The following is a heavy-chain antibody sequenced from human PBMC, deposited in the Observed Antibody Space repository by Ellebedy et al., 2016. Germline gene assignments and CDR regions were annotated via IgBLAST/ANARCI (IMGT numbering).Heavy chain of an antibody. CDR3: AKIVVVPAAPSFDY. V-gene: IGHV3-23*01. D-gene: IGHD2-2*01. Sequence: GESLKISXAASGFTFSSYAMSWVRQAPGKGLEWVSAISGSGGSTYYADSVKGRFTISRDNSKNTLYLQMNSLRAEDTAVYYCAKIVVVPAAPSFDYWGQGTLVTVSS. J-gene: IGHJ4*02. CDR1: GFTFSSYA. CDR2: ISGSGGST.